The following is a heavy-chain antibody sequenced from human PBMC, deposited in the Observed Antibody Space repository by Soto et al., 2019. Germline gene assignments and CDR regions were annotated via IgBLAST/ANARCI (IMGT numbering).Heavy chain of an antibody. CDR2: IYYSGST. D-gene: IGHD6-6*01. CDR1: GGSISSSSYY. J-gene: IGHJ4*02. Sequence: PSEILSLTCTVCGGSISSSSYYWGWIRQPPGKGLEWIGSIYYSGSTYYNPSLKSRVTISVDTSKNQFSLKLSSVTAADTAVYYCARPGNSSSSAYDYWGQGTLVTVSS. V-gene: IGHV4-39*01. CDR3: ARPGNSSSSAYDY.